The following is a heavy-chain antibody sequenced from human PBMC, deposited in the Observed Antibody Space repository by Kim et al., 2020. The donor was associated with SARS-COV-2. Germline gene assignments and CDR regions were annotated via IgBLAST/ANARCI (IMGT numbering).Heavy chain of an antibody. D-gene: IGHD3-10*01. Sequence: GGSLRLSCAASGFPFSSYWMAWVRRTPGKGLEWLGNIMKDGGPKNYVDSVKGRFTMSRDNTRNAVYLQMNSLRVEDTAVYYCARDTDFGRFDISGQGTMV. V-gene: IGHV3-7*01. CDR2: IMKDGGPK. J-gene: IGHJ3*02. CDR1: GFPFSSYW. CDR3: ARDTDFGRFDI.